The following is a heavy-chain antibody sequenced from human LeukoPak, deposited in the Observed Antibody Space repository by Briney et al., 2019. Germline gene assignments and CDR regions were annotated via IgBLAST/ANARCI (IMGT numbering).Heavy chain of an antibody. CDR3: AREQRDFIETPHYYYYGMDV. D-gene: IGHD4-23*01. CDR2: ISYDGSNK. V-gene: IGHV3-30*04. CDR1: GFTFSSYA. J-gene: IGHJ6*02. Sequence: GGSLRLSCAASGFTFSSYAMHWVRQAPGKGLEWVAVISYDGSNKYYADSVKGRFTISRDNSKNTLYLQMNSLRAEDTAVYYCAREQRDFIETPHYYYYGMDVWGQGTTVTVSS.